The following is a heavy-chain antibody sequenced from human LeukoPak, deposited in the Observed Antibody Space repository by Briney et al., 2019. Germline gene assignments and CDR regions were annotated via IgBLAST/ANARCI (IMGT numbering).Heavy chain of an antibody. V-gene: IGHV3-7*01. CDR2: IEPDGSEK. J-gene: IGHJ5*02. Sequence: ETLSLTCTVSGYSISSGYYWGWIRQPPGKGLEWVAYIEPDGSEKNYVDSVKGRFTISRDNAKNSLYLQMGSLRAEDTAVYYCVTGGHYSGSWGQGSLVTVSS. D-gene: IGHD3-22*01. CDR3: VTGGHYSGS. CDR1: GYSISSGYY.